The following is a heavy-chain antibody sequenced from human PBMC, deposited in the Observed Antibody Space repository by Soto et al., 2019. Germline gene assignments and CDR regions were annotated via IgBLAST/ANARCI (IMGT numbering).Heavy chain of an antibody. CDR2: TYYRSKWYN. V-gene: IGHV6-1*01. CDR1: GDSVSSNSAA. D-gene: IGHD2-15*01. Sequence: QVQLQQSGPGLVKPSQTLSLTCAISGDSVSSNSAAWNWIRQSPSRGLEWLGRTYYRSKWYNDYGVSVNSRITINPDTSKNQFSLQLNSVTPEDTAVYYCARGAYCSGGSCYWWFDPWGQGTLVTVSS. J-gene: IGHJ5*02. CDR3: ARGAYCSGGSCYWWFDP.